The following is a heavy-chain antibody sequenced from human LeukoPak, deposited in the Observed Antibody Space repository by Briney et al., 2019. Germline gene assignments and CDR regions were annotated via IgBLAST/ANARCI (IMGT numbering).Heavy chain of an antibody. CDR3: ARDGDYDYVWGSYRYPPFYY. CDR2: IKQDGSEK. J-gene: IGHJ4*02. CDR1: GFTFSSYW. D-gene: IGHD3-16*02. V-gene: IGHV3-7*01. Sequence: QPGGSLRLSCAASGFTFSSYWMSWVRQAPGKGLEWVANIKQDGSEKYYVDSVKGRFTISRDNAKNSLYLQMNSLRAEDTAVYYFARDGDYDYVWGSYRYPPFYYWGQGTLVTGSS.